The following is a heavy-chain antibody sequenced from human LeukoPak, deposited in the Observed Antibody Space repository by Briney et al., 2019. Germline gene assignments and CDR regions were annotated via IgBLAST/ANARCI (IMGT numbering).Heavy chain of an antibody. CDR1: GFTFDDYA. D-gene: IGHD5-18*01. Sequence: GRSLRLSCAASGFTFDDYAMHWVRQAPGKGLEWVSGISWNSDNIGYADSVKGRFTISRDNARNSLYLQMNSLRAEDTALYYCAKDVDSFYYYGMDVWGQGTTVTVSS. CDR2: ISWNSDNI. CDR3: AKDVDSFYYYGMDV. J-gene: IGHJ6*02. V-gene: IGHV3-9*01.